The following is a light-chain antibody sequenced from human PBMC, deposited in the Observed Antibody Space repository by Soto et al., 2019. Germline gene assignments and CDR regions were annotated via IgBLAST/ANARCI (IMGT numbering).Light chain of an antibody. CDR2: SNN. CDR3: AACDARLNGYV. V-gene: IGLV1-44*01. J-gene: IGLJ1*01. Sequence: QSVLTQPPSASGTPGQRVTISCSGSSSNIGSNTVNWYQQLPGTAPKLLIYSNNQRPSGVPDRFSGSKSGTSASLAISGLQSEDEADYYCAACDARLNGYVFGTGTKVTVL. CDR1: SSNIGSNT.